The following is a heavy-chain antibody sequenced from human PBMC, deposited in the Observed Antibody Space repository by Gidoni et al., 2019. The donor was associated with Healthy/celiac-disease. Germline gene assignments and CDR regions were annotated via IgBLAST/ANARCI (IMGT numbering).Heavy chain of an antibody. V-gene: IGHV3-23*01. Sequence: EVQLLESGGGLVQPGGSLRLSCSASGFPFSSYVMSWVRQAPGKGLEWISGFSGNGGNTYYADSVKGRFTISRDNSKNTLYLQMKSLRAEDTAVYYCAKQGSCRSGSCYSYYYYGMDVWGQGTTVTVSS. CDR1: GFPFSSYV. D-gene: IGHD2-15*01. J-gene: IGHJ6*02. CDR2: FSGNGGNT. CDR3: AKQGSCRSGSCYSYYYYGMDV.